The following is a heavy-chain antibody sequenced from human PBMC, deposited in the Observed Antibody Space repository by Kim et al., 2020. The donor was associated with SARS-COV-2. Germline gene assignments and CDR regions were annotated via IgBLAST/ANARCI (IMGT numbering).Heavy chain of an antibody. CDR3: ARTSSGSYFGWFDP. CDR2: ISYDGSNT. J-gene: IGHJ5*02. Sequence: GGSLRLSCVASGFTFSSYGMHWVRQAPGKGLEWVAVISYDGSNTYYADSVKGRFTISRDNSKNTLYLQMNNLRAEDTAVYYCARTSSGSYFGWFDPWGQGTLVTVSS. CDR1: GFTFSSYG. V-gene: IGHV3-30-3*01. D-gene: IGHD1-26*01.